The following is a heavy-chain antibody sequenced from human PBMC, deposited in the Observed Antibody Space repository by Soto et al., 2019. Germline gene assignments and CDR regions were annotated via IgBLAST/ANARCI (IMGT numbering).Heavy chain of an antibody. CDR3: ASRSSGWYFDY. V-gene: IGHV3-23*01. Sequence: PGGSLRLSCAASGFTFSGYAMNWVRQAPGKGLEWVSVISGSGGSTYYADSVKGRFTISRDNSKNTLYLQMNSLRAEDTAVYYCASRSSGWYFDYWGQGTLVTVSS. CDR1: GFTFSGYA. J-gene: IGHJ4*02. D-gene: IGHD6-19*01. CDR2: ISGSGGST.